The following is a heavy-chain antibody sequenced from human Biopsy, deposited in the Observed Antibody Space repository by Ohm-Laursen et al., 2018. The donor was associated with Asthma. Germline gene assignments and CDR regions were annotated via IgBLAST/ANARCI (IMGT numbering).Heavy chain of an antibody. CDR3: ARDRGIAAAGTEFDY. CDR2: IKQDGSEK. Sequence: SLRLSCAASGFTFSSYWMSWVRQAPGKGLEWVANIKQDGSEKYYVDSVKGRFTIFRDNAKNSLYLQMNSLRAEDTAVYYCARDRGIAAAGTEFDYWGQGTLVTVSS. D-gene: IGHD6-13*01. CDR1: GFTFSSYW. J-gene: IGHJ4*02. V-gene: IGHV3-7*05.